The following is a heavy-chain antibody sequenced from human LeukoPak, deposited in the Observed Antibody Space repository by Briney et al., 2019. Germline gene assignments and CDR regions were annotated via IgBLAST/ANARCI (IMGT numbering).Heavy chain of an antibody. CDR3: ARGQQLVSLRPFDY. CDR2: ISYDGSNK. CDR1: GFNFNTYT. D-gene: IGHD6-13*01. Sequence: GGSLRLSCVASGFNFNTYTMNWVRQAPGKGLEWVAVISYDGSNKYYADSVKGRFTISRDNSKNTLYLQMNSLRAEDTAVYYCARGQQLVSLRPFDYWGQGTLVTVSS. J-gene: IGHJ4*02. V-gene: IGHV3-30-3*01.